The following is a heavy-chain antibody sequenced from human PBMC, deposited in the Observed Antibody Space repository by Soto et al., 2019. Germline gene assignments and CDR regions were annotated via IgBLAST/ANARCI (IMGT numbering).Heavy chain of an antibody. J-gene: IGHJ4*02. CDR3: AKSSWIYYFDY. Sequence: GGSLRLSCAASGFTFSSYGMHWVRQAPGKGLEWVAVISYDGSNKYYADSVKGRFTISRDNSKNTLYLQMNSLRAEDTAVYYCAKSSWIYYFDYWGQGTLVTVSS. CDR2: ISYDGSNK. CDR1: GFTFSSYG. D-gene: IGHD6-13*01. V-gene: IGHV3-30*18.